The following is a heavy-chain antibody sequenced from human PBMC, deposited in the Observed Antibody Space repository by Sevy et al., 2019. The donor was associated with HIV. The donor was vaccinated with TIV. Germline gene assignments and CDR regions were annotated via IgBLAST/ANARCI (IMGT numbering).Heavy chain of an antibody. CDR2: IYYTGST. J-gene: IGHJ6*02. V-gene: IGHV4-39*01. Sequence: SETLSLTCNVSGGSISSSYYWGWIRQPPGKGLEWIGSIYYTGSTYYKTSLKSRITVTVDRSKNQLSLRLTTVTAADTAVYYCAKLETVYYYGMYVWGQGIMVTVSS. CDR1: GGSISSSYY. D-gene: IGHD1-1*01. CDR3: AKLETVYYYGMYV.